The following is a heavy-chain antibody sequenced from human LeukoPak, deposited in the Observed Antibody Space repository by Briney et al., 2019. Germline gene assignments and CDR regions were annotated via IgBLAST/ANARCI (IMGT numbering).Heavy chain of an antibody. J-gene: IGHJ4*02. D-gene: IGHD2-2*02. V-gene: IGHV3-66*02. CDR2: IHSGGST. CDR3: ARDGHSSTSCYKCFDY. CDR1: GFTVSSNY. Sequence: GGSLRLSCAASGFTVSSNYMSWVRQAPGKGLEGVSVIHSGGSTYYADSVKGRFTISRDNSKNTLYLQMNSLRAEDTAVYYCARDGHSSTSCYKCFDYWGQGTLVTVSS.